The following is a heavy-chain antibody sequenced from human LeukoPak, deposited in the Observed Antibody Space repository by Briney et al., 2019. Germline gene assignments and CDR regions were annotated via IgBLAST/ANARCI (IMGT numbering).Heavy chain of an antibody. J-gene: IGHJ6*02. CDR1: GFTFSSYS. D-gene: IGHD3-10*01. CDR2: ISSSSTI. CDR3: ASNLEPNTYYYGSGSYSYYYYGMDV. V-gene: IGHV3-48*01. Sequence: GGSLRLSCAASGFTFSSYSMNWVRQAPGKGLEWVSYISSSSTIYYADSVKGRFTISRDNAKNSLYLQMNSPRAEDTAVYYCASNLEPNTYYYGSGSYSYYYYGMDVWGQGTTVTVSS.